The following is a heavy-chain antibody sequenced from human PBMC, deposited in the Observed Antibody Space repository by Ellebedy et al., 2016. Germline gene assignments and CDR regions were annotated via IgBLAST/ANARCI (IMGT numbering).Heavy chain of an antibody. CDR3: AKDGGYSYGSFDY. V-gene: IGHV3-23*01. D-gene: IGHD5-18*01. J-gene: IGHJ4*02. Sequence: GESLKISXAASGFTFSSYAMSWVRQAPGKGLEWVSAISGSGGSTYYADSVKGRFTISRDNSKNTLYLQMNSLRAEDTAVYYCAKDGGYSYGSFDYWGQGTLVTVSS. CDR2: ISGSGGST. CDR1: GFTFSSYA.